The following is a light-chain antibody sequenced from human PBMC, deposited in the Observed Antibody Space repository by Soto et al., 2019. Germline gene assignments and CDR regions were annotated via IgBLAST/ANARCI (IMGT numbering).Light chain of an antibody. J-gene: IGLJ3*02. Sequence: QSVLTQPPSASGTPGQRVIISCSGSSSNIGSHPVNWYQQLPGTAPKLLIYTNDQRPSGVPDRFSGSRSGTAASLAISGLQSEDEADYYCVAWDDSLNGPVFGGGTKLT. V-gene: IGLV1-44*01. CDR1: SSNIGSHP. CDR2: TND. CDR3: VAWDDSLNGPV.